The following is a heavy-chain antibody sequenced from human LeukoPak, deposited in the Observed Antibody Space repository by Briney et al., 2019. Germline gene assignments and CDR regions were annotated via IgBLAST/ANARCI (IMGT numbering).Heavy chain of an antibody. CDR2: IIPILGIA. V-gene: IGHV1-69*02. Sequence: SVKVSCKASGGTFSSYTISWVRQASGQGLGWMGRIIPILGIANYAQKFQGRVTITADKSTSTAYMELSSLRSEDTAVYYCATLSQSAHQFPFNPWGQGTLVTVSS. CDR3: ATLSQSAHQFPFNP. CDR1: GGTFSSYT. J-gene: IGHJ5*02. D-gene: IGHD2-2*01.